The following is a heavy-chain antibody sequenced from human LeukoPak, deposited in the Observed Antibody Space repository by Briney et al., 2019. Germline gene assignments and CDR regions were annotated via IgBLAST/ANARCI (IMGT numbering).Heavy chain of an antibody. CDR2: ISRSGVTT. J-gene: IGHJ3*02. V-gene: IGHV3-23*01. Sequence: PRGSLRVSCAAPGFTFSTYAMSWVRQAPGEGLEWVSVISRSGVTTYYVDAVKGRFTNSRDNSKNTVYLQMNSLRAEDTAVFYCAKRKVTEHVAFDIWGQGTMVTVSS. D-gene: IGHD2-21*02. CDR1: GFTFSTYA. CDR3: AKRKVTEHVAFDI.